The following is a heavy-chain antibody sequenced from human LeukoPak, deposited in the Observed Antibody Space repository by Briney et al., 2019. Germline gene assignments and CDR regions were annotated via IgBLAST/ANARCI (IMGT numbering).Heavy chain of an antibody. D-gene: IGHD1-26*01. V-gene: IGHV3-7*04. CDR1: GFTFSSYA. CDR2: IKKDGREK. Sequence: GGSLRLTCAASGFTFSSYAMSGLRQAPGKGREWVANIKKDGREKYYVSSVKGRFTISRDNAKNSLYLQMNSLRAEDTAVYYCARGSDGAFDVWGQGTMVTVSS. CDR3: ARGSDGAFDV. J-gene: IGHJ3*01.